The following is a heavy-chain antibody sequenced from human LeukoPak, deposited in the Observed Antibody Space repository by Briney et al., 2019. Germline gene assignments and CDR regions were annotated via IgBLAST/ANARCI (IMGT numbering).Heavy chain of an antibody. J-gene: IGHJ5*02. V-gene: IGHV1-69*05. CDR2: IITIFGTA. CDR3: ARAQAVAGRNWFDP. D-gene: IGHD6-19*01. CDR1: GGTFSSYA. Sequence: SVKVSCKASGGTFSSYAISWVRQAPGQGLEWMGGIITIFGTANYAQKFQGRVTITTDESTSTAYMELSSLRSEDTAVYYCARAQAVAGRNWFDPWGQGTLVTVSS.